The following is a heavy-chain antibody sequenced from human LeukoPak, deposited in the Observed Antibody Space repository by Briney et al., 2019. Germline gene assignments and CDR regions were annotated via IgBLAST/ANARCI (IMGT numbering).Heavy chain of an antibody. CDR3: ARDRGPGYSYGFDY. Sequence: PGGSLRLSCAASGFTFDDYAMHWVRQAPGKGLEWVSLISGGGGNTYYAGSVKGRFTISRDNSKNSLYLQMSSLRTEDTALYFCARDRGPGYSYGFDYWGQGTLVSVSP. J-gene: IGHJ4*02. CDR2: ISGGGGNT. CDR1: GFTFDDYA. V-gene: IGHV3-43*02. D-gene: IGHD5-18*01.